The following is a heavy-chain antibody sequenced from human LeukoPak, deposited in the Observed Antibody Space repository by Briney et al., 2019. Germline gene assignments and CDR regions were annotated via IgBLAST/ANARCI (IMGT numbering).Heavy chain of an antibody. D-gene: IGHD6-19*01. Sequence: PGGSLRLSCAASGFTFSKYWMLWVRHAPGKGLESVSRINTDGTVTTYADSVMGRFTVSRDNADNTMFLQMNSVRDEDTAVYYCATKQWLAPPPDSWGQGTPVTVSS. CDR2: INTDGTVT. J-gene: IGHJ4*02. CDR1: GFTFSKYW. V-gene: IGHV3-74*01. CDR3: ATKQWLAPPPDS.